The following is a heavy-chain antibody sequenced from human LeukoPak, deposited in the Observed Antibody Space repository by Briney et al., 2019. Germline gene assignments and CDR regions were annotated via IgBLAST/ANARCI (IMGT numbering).Heavy chain of an antibody. J-gene: IGHJ5*02. CDR1: GFIFSSYS. Sequence: GGSLRLSCAVSGFIFSSYSMNWVRQAPGKVLEWVSSISTSSIYIYYADSVKGRFTISRDNAKNSLYLQMNSLRAEDTAVYYCAKSGAGLRFRGWFDPWGQGTLVTVSS. D-gene: IGHD5-12*01. CDR3: AKSGAGLRFRGWFDP. V-gene: IGHV3-21*04. CDR2: ISTSSIYI.